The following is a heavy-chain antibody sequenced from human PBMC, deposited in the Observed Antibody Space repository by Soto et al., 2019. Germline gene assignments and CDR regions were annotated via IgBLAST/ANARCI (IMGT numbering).Heavy chain of an antibody. CDR2: IHSGGST. CDR3: ARERKGHSSGWSYFDY. D-gene: IGHD6-19*01. V-gene: IGHV3-53*01. CDR1: GFTVSSNY. Sequence: PGGSLRLSCAASGFTVSSNYMSWVRQAPGKGLEWVSVIHSGGSTYYADSVKGRFTVSRDNSKNTLYLQMNSLRAEDTAVYYCARERKGHSSGWSYFDYRGQGNLVTVSS. J-gene: IGHJ4*02.